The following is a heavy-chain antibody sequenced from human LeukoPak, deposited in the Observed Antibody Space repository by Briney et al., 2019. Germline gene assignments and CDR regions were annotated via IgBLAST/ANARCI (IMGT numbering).Heavy chain of an antibody. CDR3: ARDLDGMDV. V-gene: IGHV1-2*02. CDR1: GYSFSGYY. Sequence: ASVKVSCKASGYSFSGYYMHWVRRAPGQGLEWMGWINPKSGGTNYPQKFQGRVTMTRDTSISTAYMELSRLRSDDTAVYYCARDLDGMDVWGQGTTVTVSS. D-gene: IGHD3-16*01. J-gene: IGHJ6*02. CDR2: INPKSGGT.